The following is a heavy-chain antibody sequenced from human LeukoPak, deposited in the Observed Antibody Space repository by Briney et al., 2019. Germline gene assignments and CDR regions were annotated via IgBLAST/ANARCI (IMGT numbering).Heavy chain of an antibody. CDR1: GYTFTYYY. J-gene: IGHJ3*02. D-gene: IGHD3-10*01. CDR2: MDPEEGET. V-gene: IGHV1-69-2*01. CDR3: ATDGIYYAQHLYSFDI. Sequence: GATVKISCKVSGYTFTYYYMHWVQRAPGKGREWMGLMDPEEGETIYVEKFQGRVTITADTSTDTAYMELSSLRSEDTAVYYCATDGIYYAQHLYSFDIWGQGTMVTVSS.